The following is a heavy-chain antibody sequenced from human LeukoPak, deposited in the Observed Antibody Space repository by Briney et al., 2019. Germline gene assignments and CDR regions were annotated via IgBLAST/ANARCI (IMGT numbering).Heavy chain of an antibody. CDR2: IYYSGST. CDR1: GGSISSSSYY. V-gene: IGHV4-39*01. Sequence: SETLSLTYTVSGGSISSSSYYWGWIRQPPGKGLEWIGSIYYSGSTYYNPSLKSRVTISVDTSKNQFSLKLSSVTAADPAVYYCARQGLADQFDYWGQGTLVTVSS. J-gene: IGHJ4*02. D-gene: IGHD6-19*01. CDR3: ARQGLADQFDY.